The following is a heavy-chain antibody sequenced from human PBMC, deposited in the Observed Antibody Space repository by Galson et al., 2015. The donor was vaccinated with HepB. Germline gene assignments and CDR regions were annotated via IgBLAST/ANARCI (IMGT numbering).Heavy chain of an antibody. V-gene: IGHV1-69*06. CDR2: IIPIFGTA. CDR3: ALYSSGPAWFDP. D-gene: IGHD6-19*01. CDR1: GGTFSSYA. Sequence: SVKVSCKASGGTFSSYAISWVRQAPGQGLEWMGGIIPIFGTANYAQKFQGRVTITADKSTSTAYMELSSLRSEDTAVYYCALYSSGPAWFDPWGQGTLVTVSS. J-gene: IGHJ5*02.